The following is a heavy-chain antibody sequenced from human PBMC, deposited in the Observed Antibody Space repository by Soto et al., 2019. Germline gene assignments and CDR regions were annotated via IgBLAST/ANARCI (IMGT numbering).Heavy chain of an antibody. J-gene: IGHJ4*02. CDR3: ARAPPAEVVGASFFDY. CDR2: ISYDGSNK. D-gene: IGHD1-26*01. Sequence: GGALRLSCAASGFTFSSYPMHWVRQAPSKGLERVEVISYDGSNKYYADSVKGRFTLSRDNSKNTLYLQMNSLRAEDTAVFYCARAPPAEVVGASFFDYWGQGTLVTVSS. CDR1: GFTFSSYP. V-gene: IGHV3-30-3*01.